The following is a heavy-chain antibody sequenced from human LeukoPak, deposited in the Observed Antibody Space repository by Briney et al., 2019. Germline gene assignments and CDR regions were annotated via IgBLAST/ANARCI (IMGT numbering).Heavy chain of an antibody. CDR1: GNSISSGDNY. CDR2: IYTSGST. Sequence: SETLSLTCTVSGNSISSGDNYWSWIRQPAGKGLEWIGRIYTSGSTNYNPSLKSRVTISVDTSKNQFSLKLSSVTAADTAVYYCARVHYGSGSYYLYYYYYMDVWGKGTTVTVSS. D-gene: IGHD3-10*01. J-gene: IGHJ6*03. V-gene: IGHV4-61*02. CDR3: ARVHYGSGSYYLYYYYYMDV.